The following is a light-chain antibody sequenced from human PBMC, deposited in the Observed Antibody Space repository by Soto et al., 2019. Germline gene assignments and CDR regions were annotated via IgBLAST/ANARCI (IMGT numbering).Light chain of an antibody. CDR1: QSVYNN. CDR3: QQCYDWPLT. V-gene: IGKV3-15*01. J-gene: IGKJ3*01. CDR2: AAS. Sequence: EIVMTQSPATLSVSPGERATLSCRASQSVYNNLAWYQRKPGQAPRLLIYAASTRATGVPARFSGSGSGTEFTLTIDSLQSEDFAVYYCQQCYDWPLTFGPGTKVDIK.